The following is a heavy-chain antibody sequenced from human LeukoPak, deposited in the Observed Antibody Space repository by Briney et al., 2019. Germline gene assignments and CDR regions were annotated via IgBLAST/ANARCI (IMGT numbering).Heavy chain of an antibody. D-gene: IGHD1-26*01. V-gene: IGHV3-7*01. J-gene: IGHJ4*02. CDR1: GFRFVDYW. Sequence: GGSLRLSCAASGFRFVDYWMTWARHIPGKGLEWVANIKQDGAEKHYAESVEGRFIISRGNAKNSLYLEMDILKVEDTAVYYCARVGAWDLQRVFEYWGQGTLVTVSS. CDR3: ARVGAWDLQRVFEY. CDR2: IKQDGAEK.